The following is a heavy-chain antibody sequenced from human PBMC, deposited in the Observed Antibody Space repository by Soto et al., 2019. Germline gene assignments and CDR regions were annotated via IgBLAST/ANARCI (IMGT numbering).Heavy chain of an antibody. V-gene: IGHV4-34*01. CDR3: ARGMGLGLGEQTALGY. CDR2: INDSGST. Sequence: QMQLQQWGAGLLKPSETLSLTCAVYGGSLSGYYWSWVRQSPGKGLEWIGEINDSGSTNFNPSLESRVTISRDTSKNQFSLQLTSLTAADTAVYYCARGMGLGLGEQTALGYWGQGTLVTVSS. CDR1: GGSLSGYY. J-gene: IGHJ4*02. D-gene: IGHD3-16*01.